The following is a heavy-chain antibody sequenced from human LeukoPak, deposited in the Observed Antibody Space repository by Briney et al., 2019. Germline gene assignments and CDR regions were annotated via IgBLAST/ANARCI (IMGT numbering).Heavy chain of an antibody. J-gene: IGHJ4*02. CDR1: GYTFTSYA. Sequence: ASVKVSCKASGYTFTSYAMHWVRQAPGQRLEWMGWINAGNGNTKYSQKFQGRVTITRDTSAGTAYMELSSLRSEDTAVYYCARGPPSYYYFDYWGQGTLVTVSS. CDR2: INAGNGNT. D-gene: IGHD3-10*01. V-gene: IGHV1-3*01. CDR3: ARGPPSYYYFDY.